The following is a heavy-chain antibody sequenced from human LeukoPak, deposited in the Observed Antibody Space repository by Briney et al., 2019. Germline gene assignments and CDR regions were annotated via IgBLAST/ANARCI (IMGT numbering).Heavy chain of an antibody. CDR1: GGSISSGDYY. J-gene: IGHJ4*02. V-gene: IGHV4-30-4*01. CDR3: ARAIYSSGWYGAFGYFDY. Sequence: SQTLSLTCTVSGGSISSGDYYWSWIRQPPGKGLEWIGYIYYSGSTYYNPSLKSRVTISVDTSKNQFSLKLSSVTAADTAVYYCARAIYSSGWYGAFGYFDYWGQGTLVTVSS. D-gene: IGHD6-19*01. CDR2: IYYSGST.